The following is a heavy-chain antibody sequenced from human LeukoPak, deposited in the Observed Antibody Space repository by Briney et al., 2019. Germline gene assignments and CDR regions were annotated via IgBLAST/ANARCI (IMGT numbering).Heavy chain of an antibody. CDR1: GFTFSSYW. J-gene: IGHJ4*02. V-gene: IGHV3-7*01. D-gene: IGHD3-22*01. CDR2: IKQDGSEK. Sequence: GGSLRLSCAASGFTFSSYWMSWVRQAPGKGLEWVANIKQDGSEKYYVDSVKGRFTISRDNAKNSLYLQMNSLRAEDTAVYYCASPPLDDSSGYYYFDYWGQGTLVTVSS. CDR3: ASPPLDDSSGYYYFDY.